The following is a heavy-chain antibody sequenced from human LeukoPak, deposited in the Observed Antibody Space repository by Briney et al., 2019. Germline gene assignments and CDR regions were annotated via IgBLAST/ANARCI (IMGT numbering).Heavy chain of an antibody. Sequence: GGSLRLSCAASGFTVSSNYMSWVRQAPGKGLEWVLVIYSGGSTYYADSVKGRFTISRDNSKNTLYLQMNSLRAEDTAVYYCARDGTAMALDAFDIWGQGTMVTVSS. V-gene: IGHV3-53*01. CDR3: ARDGTAMALDAFDI. J-gene: IGHJ3*02. CDR2: IYSGGST. D-gene: IGHD5-18*01. CDR1: GFTVSSNY.